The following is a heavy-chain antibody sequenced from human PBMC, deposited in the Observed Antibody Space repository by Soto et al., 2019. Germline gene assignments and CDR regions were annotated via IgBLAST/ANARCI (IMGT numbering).Heavy chain of an antibody. CDR3: AKNIVRGHWYFEL. Sequence: QVQLVESGGGVVQPGKSLRLSCAASGIAFSGCGMFWVRQTPSKGLEWVAAISSDGGQKYYADSVKGRFTISRDNYKNTLYVQMNGLTTEDTAVYYCAKNIVRGHWYFELWGRGTLVTVSS. CDR2: ISSDGGQK. J-gene: IGHJ2*01. D-gene: IGHD3-10*01. V-gene: IGHV3-30*18. CDR1: GIAFSGCG.